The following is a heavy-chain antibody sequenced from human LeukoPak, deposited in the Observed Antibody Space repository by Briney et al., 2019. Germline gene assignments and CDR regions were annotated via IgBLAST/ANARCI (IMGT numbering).Heavy chain of an antibody. CDR2: IYYSGST. CDR1: GGSFSGYY. CDR3: ARAGDFWSGYYIDY. J-gene: IGHJ4*02. Sequence: SETLSLTCAVYGGSFSGYYWSWIRQPPGKGLEWIGYIYYSGSTYHNPSLKSRVTISVDTSKNQFSLKLSSVTAADTAVYYCARAGDFWSGYYIDYWGQGTLVTVSS. V-gene: IGHV4-30-4*08. D-gene: IGHD3-3*01.